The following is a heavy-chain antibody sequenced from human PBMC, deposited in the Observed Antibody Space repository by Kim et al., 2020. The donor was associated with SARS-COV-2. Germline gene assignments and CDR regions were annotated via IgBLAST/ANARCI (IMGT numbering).Heavy chain of an antibody. CDR3: ARERYSSGWYQGMDV. V-gene: IGHV1-2*05. CDR2: INPNSGGT. J-gene: IGHJ6*02. D-gene: IGHD6-19*01. CDR1: GYTFTGYY. Sequence: ASVKVSCKASGYTFTGYYMHWVRQAPGQGLEWMGRINPNSGGTNYAQKFQGRVTMTRDTSISTAYMELSRLRSDDTVVYYCARERYSSGWYQGMDVWGQGTTVTVSS.